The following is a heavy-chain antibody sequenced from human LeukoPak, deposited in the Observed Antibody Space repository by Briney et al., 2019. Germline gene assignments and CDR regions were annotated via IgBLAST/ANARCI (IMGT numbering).Heavy chain of an antibody. CDR3: ARATQGRSGSYLFDY. J-gene: IGHJ4*02. D-gene: IGHD1-26*01. V-gene: IGHV1-18*01. Sequence: ASVKVSCKASGYTFTSYDINWVRQATGQGLEWMGWISAYNGNTNYAQKLQGGVTMTTDTSTSTAYMELRSLRSDDTAVYYCARATQGRSGSYLFDYWGQGTLVTVSS. CDR2: ISAYNGNT. CDR1: GYTFTSYD.